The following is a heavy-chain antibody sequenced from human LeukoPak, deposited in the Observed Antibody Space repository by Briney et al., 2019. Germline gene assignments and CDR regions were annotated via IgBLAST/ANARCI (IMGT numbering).Heavy chain of an antibody. V-gene: IGHV3-48*01. D-gene: IGHD2-2*02. Sequence: GGSLRLSCAASGFTFSSYSMNWVRQAPGQGLEWVSYITSDSVTMFYADSVKGRFTASRDNAENSMYLQMNSLRAEDTAVYYCAREGDIVVVPAAITFDYWGQGTLVTVSS. CDR2: ITSDSVTM. J-gene: IGHJ4*02. CDR3: AREGDIVVVPAAITFDY. CDR1: GFTFSSYS.